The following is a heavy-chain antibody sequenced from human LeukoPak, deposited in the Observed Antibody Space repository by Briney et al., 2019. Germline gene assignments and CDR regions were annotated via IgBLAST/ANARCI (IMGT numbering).Heavy chain of an antibody. CDR3: ARANWETGNYGWFDS. D-gene: IGHD1-1*01. J-gene: IGHJ5*01. V-gene: IGHV4-59*01. Sequence: SETLSLTCTVSGGSISSYSWNWIRQPPGQGLEWLGYIYYSGSTTYSPSLKSRVTMSVETPKNRFSLRLTSVTAADTAVYYCARANWETGNYGWFDSWGQGILVTVSS. CDR2: IYYSGST. CDR1: GGSISSYS.